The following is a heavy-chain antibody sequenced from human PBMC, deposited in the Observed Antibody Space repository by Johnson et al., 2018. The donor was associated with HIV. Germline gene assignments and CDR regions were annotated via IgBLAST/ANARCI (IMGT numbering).Heavy chain of an antibody. V-gene: IGHV3-30-3*01. Sequence: QVQLVESGGGLVQPGGSLRLSCAASGFTVSSNYMNWVRQAPGTGLEWVAVISYDGSNTYYADSVKGRFTISSDNSKNTLYLQMNSLRAEDTAVYYCARDLEDIWGQGTMVTVSS. J-gene: IGHJ3*02. CDR1: GFTVSSNY. CDR3: ARDLEDI. CDR2: ISYDGSNT.